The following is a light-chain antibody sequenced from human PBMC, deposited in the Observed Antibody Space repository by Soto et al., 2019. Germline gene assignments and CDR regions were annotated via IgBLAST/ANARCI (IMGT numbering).Light chain of an antibody. CDR3: MEGTPS. CDR2: KVS. J-gene: IGKJ1*01. V-gene: IGKV2-30*01. Sequence: DVVMTQSPLSLPVTLGQPASISCRSSQSLVYVNGDTYLDWFQHRPGQSPRRLIYKVSNRDPGVPDRFSGSGSGPDFTLKISRVEAEDVGVYYCMEGTPSFGQGTKVDIK. CDR1: QSLVYVNGDTY.